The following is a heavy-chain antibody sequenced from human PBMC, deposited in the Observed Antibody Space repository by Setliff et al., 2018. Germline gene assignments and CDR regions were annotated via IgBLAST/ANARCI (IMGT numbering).Heavy chain of an antibody. CDR1: GFTFRSFE. D-gene: IGHD2-15*01. Sequence: GGSLRLSCGSSGFTFRSFEMNWVRQAPGKGLEWVSYISASSANIQYADSVRGRFTVSRDNARNSLYLQMDVLTVDDTAVYHCVRDEVNCSGSKCYSGFDSWGQGSLVTVSS. V-gene: IGHV3-48*03. CDR2: ISASSANI. CDR3: VRDEVNCSGSKCYSGFDS. J-gene: IGHJ4*02.